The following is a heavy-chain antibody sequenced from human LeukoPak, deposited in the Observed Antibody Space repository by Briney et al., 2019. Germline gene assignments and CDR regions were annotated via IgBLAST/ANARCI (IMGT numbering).Heavy chain of an antibody. D-gene: IGHD3-9*01. CDR1: GFTFSSYS. Sequence: LEGSLRLSCEASGFTFSSYSMNWVRQAPGKGLEWVSYVHGSSSPVDYADSVRGRFTMSRDNTKNSLYLQMNNLRVEDTAIYYCARDHDWAFDYWGQGILVTVSS. CDR3: ARDHDWAFDY. J-gene: IGHJ4*02. V-gene: IGHV3-48*04. CDR2: VHGSSSPV.